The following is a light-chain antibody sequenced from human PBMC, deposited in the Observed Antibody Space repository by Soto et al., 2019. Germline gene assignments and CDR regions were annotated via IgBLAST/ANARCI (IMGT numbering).Light chain of an antibody. CDR2: DVS. J-gene: IGLJ1*01. V-gene: IGLV2-14*01. CDR3: SSYTRSALV. Sequence: QSALTQPASVSGSPGQSITISCTGTSSDVGGYNYVSWYQQHPGKAPKLMIYDVSNRPSGVSNRFSGSKSGNTASLTISALHAEDEADYYCSSYTRSALVFGTGTKLTVL. CDR1: SSDVGGYNY.